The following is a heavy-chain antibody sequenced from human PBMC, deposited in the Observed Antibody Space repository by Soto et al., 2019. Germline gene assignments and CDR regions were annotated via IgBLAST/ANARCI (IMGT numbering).Heavy chain of an antibody. CDR3: AKEYPYDSSPRSYRND. CDR1: GFTFSSYA. CDR2: ISGSGGST. D-gene: IGHD3-22*01. J-gene: IGHJ4*02. Sequence: PGGSLRLSCAASGFTFSSYAMSWVRQAPGKGLEWVSAISGSGGSTYYADSVKGRFTISRDNSKNTLYLQMNSLRAEDTAVYYCAKEYPYDSSPRSYRNDWGQGTLVTVSS. V-gene: IGHV3-23*01.